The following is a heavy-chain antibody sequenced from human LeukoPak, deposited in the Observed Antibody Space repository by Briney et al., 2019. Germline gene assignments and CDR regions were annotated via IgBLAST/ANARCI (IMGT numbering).Heavy chain of an antibody. D-gene: IGHD2-21*02. CDR2: ISYDGSNK. CDR1: GFTFSSYG. J-gene: IGHJ4*02. Sequence: GGSLRLSCAASGFTFSSYGMHWVRQAPGQGLEWVAVISYDGSNKYYADSVKGRFTISRDNSKNTLYLQMNSLRAEDTAVYYCAKVPDPYCGGDCFPFDYWVQGTLGTVS. CDR3: AKVPDPYCGGDCFPFDY. V-gene: IGHV3-30*18.